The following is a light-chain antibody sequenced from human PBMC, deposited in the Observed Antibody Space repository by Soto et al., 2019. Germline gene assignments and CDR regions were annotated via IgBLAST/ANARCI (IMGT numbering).Light chain of an antibody. CDR3: QQYNTYLWT. V-gene: IGKV1-5*03. CDR1: QSIRSW. Sequence: DVQMTQSPSTLSASVGDRVTITCRASQSIRSWLAWYQQKPGKAPKVLIYKASNLESGVPSRFSGSGSGTEFTLTISSLQPDDSATYYCQQYNTYLWTFGQGTRWIS. CDR2: KAS. J-gene: IGKJ1*01.